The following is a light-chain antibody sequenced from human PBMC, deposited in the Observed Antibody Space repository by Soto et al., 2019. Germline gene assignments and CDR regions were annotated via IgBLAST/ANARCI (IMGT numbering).Light chain of an antibody. CDR2: DAA. Sequence: EIVLTQSPATLSLSPGERATLSCRASQSVSSYLAWYQQKPGQAPRLLIYDAANRATGIPDRFSGSGSGTEFPLTISSLEPEDFAVYYCQQRSNWPRGTFGQGTKVEIK. CDR3: QQRSNWPRGT. CDR1: QSVSSY. V-gene: IGKV3-11*01. J-gene: IGKJ1*01.